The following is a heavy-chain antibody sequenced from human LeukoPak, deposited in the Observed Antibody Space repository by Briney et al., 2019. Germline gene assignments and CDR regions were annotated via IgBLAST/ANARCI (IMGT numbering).Heavy chain of an antibody. CDR1: GGSITSSSYD. CDR2: IYYSGGT. V-gene: IGHV4-39*02. J-gene: IGHJ6*02. D-gene: IGHD7-27*01. Sequence: SETLSLTCTVAGGSITSSSYDWGWIRQPPGKGLEWIGRIYYSGGTYYNPSLKSRVTISVDTSNDQFSLRLSSVTAADTAVYYCARDAGEGGYYYGMDVWGQGTTVTVSS. CDR3: ARDAGEGGYYYGMDV.